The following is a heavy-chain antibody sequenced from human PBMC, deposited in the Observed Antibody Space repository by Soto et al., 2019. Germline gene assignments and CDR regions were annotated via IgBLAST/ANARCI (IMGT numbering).Heavy chain of an antibody. D-gene: IGHD6-19*01. CDR2: INPSGGST. Sequence: ASVKVSCKASGYTFTSYYMHWVRQAPGQGLEWMGIINPSGGSTSYAQKFQGRVTMTRDTSKRTVYMELSSLRSEDTAVYYCARGYSSGWYGISRKWFDPWGQGTLVTVSP. CDR3: ARGYSSGWYGISRKWFDP. CDR1: GYTFTSYY. V-gene: IGHV1-46*01. J-gene: IGHJ5*02.